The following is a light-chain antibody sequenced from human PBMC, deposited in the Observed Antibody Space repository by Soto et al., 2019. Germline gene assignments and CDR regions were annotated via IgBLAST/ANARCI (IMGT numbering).Light chain of an antibody. V-gene: IGKV1-5*03. CDR3: QQYDSYRD. CDR1: QSIGNW. Sequence: DIPMTQSPSTLSASVGDRVTITCRASQSIGNWLAWYQQKPGKAPKLLIFKASSLEYGVPSRFSGSGSGTEFTLTISSLQPDDFATYYCQQYDSYRDFGQGTKVEIK. J-gene: IGKJ1*01. CDR2: KAS.